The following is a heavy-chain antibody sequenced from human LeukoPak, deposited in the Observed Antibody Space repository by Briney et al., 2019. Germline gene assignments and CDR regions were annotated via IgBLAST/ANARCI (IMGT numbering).Heavy chain of an antibody. J-gene: IGHJ5*02. V-gene: IGHV4-39*01. D-gene: IGHD6-13*01. CDR2: IYYSGST. CDR3: ARHVLDIAAAGDPFDP. Sequence: PSETLSLTCTVSGGSLSSSSYYWGWIRQPPGKGLEWIGSIYYSGSTYYNPSLKSRVTISVDTSKNQFSLKLSSVTAADTAVYYCARHVLDIAAAGDPFDPWGQGTLVTVSS. CDR1: GGSLSSSSYY.